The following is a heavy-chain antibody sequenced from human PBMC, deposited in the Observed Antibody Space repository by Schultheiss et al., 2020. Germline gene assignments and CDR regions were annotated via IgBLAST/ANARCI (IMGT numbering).Heavy chain of an antibody. CDR1: GFTFSRYT. Sequence: GGSLRLSCSASGFTFSRYTMHWVRQAPGKGLEYVSGISNNGGSTYYADSVKGRFTISRDNSKNTLYLQVSSLRTEDTAVYYCVSVFLEVAARPGYYYYYGMDVWGQGTTVTVSS. V-gene: IGHV3-64D*06. CDR3: VSVFLEVAARPGYYYYYGMDV. D-gene: IGHD6-6*01. J-gene: IGHJ6*02. CDR2: ISNNGGST.